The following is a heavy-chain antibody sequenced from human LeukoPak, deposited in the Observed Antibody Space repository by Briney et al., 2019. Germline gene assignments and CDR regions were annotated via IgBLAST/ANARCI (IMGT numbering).Heavy chain of an antibody. D-gene: IGHD2-2*02. CDR3: ARGRRDIVVVPAAVPTNFDY. CDR2: IYSGGST. CDR1: GFTASSNY. V-gene: IGHV3-66*02. Sequence: GGSLRLSCAASGFTASSNYMSWVRQAPGKGLEWVSVIYSGGSTYYADSVKGRFTISRDNSKNTLYLQMNSLRAEDTAVYYCARGRRDIVVVPAAVPTNFDYWGQGTLVTVSS. J-gene: IGHJ4*02.